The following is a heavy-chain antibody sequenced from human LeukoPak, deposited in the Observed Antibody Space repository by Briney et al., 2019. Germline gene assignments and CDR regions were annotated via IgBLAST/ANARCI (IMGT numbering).Heavy chain of an antibody. V-gene: IGHV3-9*01. CDR2: ISWNSGSI. CDR1: GFTFDDYA. Sequence: PGRSLRLSCAASGFTFDDYAMHWVRQAPGKGLEWVSGISWNSGSIGYADSVKGRFTISRDNAKHSLYLQMNSLRAEDTALYYCAKGSFYDSSGYYDYWGQGTLVTVSS. J-gene: IGHJ4*02. CDR3: AKGSFYDSSGYYDY. D-gene: IGHD3-22*01.